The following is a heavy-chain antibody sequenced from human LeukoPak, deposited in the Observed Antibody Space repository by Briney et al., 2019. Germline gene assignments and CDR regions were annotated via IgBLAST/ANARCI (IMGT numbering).Heavy chain of an antibody. Sequence: SETLSLTCTVSGGSISSPYWTWVRQPPGKGLEWIGYIYYGGSTDYSPSLKSRATISLDTSKNQFSLHLTSVTAADTAVYYCARQLAGLAPPGFIDSWGQGTLVTVSS. CDR1: GGSISSPY. V-gene: IGHV4-59*08. CDR2: IYYGGST. D-gene: IGHD3-3*02. J-gene: IGHJ4*02. CDR3: ARQLAGLAPPGFIDS.